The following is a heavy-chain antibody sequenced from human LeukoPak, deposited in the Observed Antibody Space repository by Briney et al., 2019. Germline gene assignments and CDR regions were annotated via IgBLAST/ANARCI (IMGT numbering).Heavy chain of an antibody. Sequence: ASVKVSFKASGYTFTIYGISWVRQAPGQGLEWMGWISAYNGNTNYAQKLQGRVTMTTDTSTSTAYMELRSLRSDDTAVYYCARSRYCSSTSCYVDWDYWGQGTLVTVSS. CDR1: GYTFTIYG. J-gene: IGHJ4*02. CDR3: ARSRYCSSTSCYVDWDY. V-gene: IGHV1-18*01. CDR2: ISAYNGNT. D-gene: IGHD2-2*01.